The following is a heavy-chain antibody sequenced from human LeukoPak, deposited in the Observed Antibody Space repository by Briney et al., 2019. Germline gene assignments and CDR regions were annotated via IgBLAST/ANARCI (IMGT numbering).Heavy chain of an antibody. CDR3: AHRQEAADTYAPSFDY. CDR1: GFSLNTEGVA. J-gene: IGHJ4*02. Sequence: ESGPTLVNPTQTLTLTCSFSGFSLNTEGVAVGWIRQPPKQALEWLALIYWDDDKSYSPSLESRLTISKDTSKNQVVLTMTNMDPADTGTYFCAHRQEAADTYAPSFDYWGQGTLVTASS. CDR2: IYWDDDK. D-gene: IGHD2-8*01. V-gene: IGHV2-5*02.